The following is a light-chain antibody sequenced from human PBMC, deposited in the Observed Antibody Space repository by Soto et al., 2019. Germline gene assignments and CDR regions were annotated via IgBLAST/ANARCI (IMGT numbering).Light chain of an antibody. CDR2: DAS. CDR1: QSISSW. V-gene: IGKV1-5*01. Sequence: DIQMTQSPTTLSASVGDRVTITCRASQSISSWLAWYQQKPGKAPKLLIYDASSLESGVPSRFSGSESGTEFTLTISSLQPDDFATYYCQQYNSYPIPFGQGTRLAIK. J-gene: IGKJ5*01. CDR3: QQYNSYPIP.